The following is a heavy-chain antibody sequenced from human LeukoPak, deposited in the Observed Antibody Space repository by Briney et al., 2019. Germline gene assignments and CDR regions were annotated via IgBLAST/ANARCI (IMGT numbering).Heavy chain of an antibody. D-gene: IGHD2-15*01. CDR2: INWNGGAT. CDR1: VFSFDDYG. CDR3: ARDPALVVKIVATRRGYFDY. J-gene: IGHJ4*02. Sequence: GGSLRLSCAASVFSFDDYGMGWVRQVPGKGLEWVAGINWNGGATVYADSVKGRFTISRDNAKTSLYMQMNSMRADDTAFYYGARDPALVVKIVATRRGYFDYWGQGILVTVSS. V-gene: IGHV3-20*04.